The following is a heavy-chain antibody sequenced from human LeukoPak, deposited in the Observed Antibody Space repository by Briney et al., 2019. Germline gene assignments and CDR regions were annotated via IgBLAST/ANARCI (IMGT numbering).Heavy chain of an antibody. CDR3: ARNMANDFWSGYWFDP. CDR1: GGSFSGYY. CDR2: INHSGST. J-gene: IGHJ5*02. V-gene: IGHV4-34*01. D-gene: IGHD3-3*01. Sequence: TSETLSLTCAVYGGSFSGYYWSWIRQPPGKGLEWIGEINHSGSTNYNPSLKSRVTISVDTSKNQFSLELSSVTAADTAVYYRARNMANDFWSGYWFDPWGQGTLVTVSS.